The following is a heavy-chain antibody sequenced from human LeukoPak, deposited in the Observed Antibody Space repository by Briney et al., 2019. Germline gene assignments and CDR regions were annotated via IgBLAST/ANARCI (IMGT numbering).Heavy chain of an antibody. D-gene: IGHD2-15*01. CDR3: ARAPLWGYCSGGSCYSLYNWFDP. J-gene: IGHJ5*02. CDR2: IHPNSGGT. Sequence: ASVKVSCKASGYTFTGYYMHWVRQAPGQGLEWMGWIHPNSGGTNYAQKFQGRVTMTRDTSISTAYMELSRLRSDDTAVYYCARAPLWGYCSGGSCYSLYNWFDPWGQGTLVTVSS. CDR1: GYTFTGYY. V-gene: IGHV1-2*02.